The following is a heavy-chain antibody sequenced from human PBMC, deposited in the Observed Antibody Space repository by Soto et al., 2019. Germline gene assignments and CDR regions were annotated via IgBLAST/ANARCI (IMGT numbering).Heavy chain of an antibody. J-gene: IGHJ4*02. CDR1: GYTFTSYG. D-gene: IGHD2-2*01. CDR3: ARDRGGYCSSTSCFQIDY. Sequence: GASVKVSCKASGYTFTSYGISWVRQAPGQGLEWMGWISAYNGNTNYAQKLQGRVTMTTDTSTSTAYMELRSLRSDDTAVYYCARDRGGYCSSTSCFQIDYWGQGTLVTVSS. V-gene: IGHV1-18*01. CDR2: ISAYNGNT.